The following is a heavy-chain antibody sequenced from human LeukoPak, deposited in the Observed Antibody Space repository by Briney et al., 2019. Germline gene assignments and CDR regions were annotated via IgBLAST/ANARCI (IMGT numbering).Heavy chain of an antibody. CDR2: ISYDGSNK. D-gene: IGHD6-13*01. CDR1: GFTFSSYG. Sequence: PGGSLRLSCAASGFTFSSYGMHWVRQAPGKGLEWVAVISYDGSNKYYADSVKGRFTISRDNSKNTLYLQMNSLRAEDTAVYYCARVFTQQLVLGDDAFDIWGQGTMVTVSS. J-gene: IGHJ3*02. V-gene: IGHV3-30*03. CDR3: ARVFTQQLVLGDDAFDI.